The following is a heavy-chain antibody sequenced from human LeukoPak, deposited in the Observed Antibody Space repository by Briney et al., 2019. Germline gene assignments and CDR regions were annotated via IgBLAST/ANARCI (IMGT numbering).Heavy chain of an antibody. CDR2: ISESGGIT. Sequence: GGSLRLSCAASGFTFSSYAMNWVRQAPGKGLEWVSSISESGGITDYADSVKGRFTISRDNAKDTLYLQMTSLRVEDTAVYSCASLLTPYHGSGGGGMDVWGQGTTVTVSS. CDR3: ASLLTPYHGSGGGGMDV. CDR1: GFTFSSYA. J-gene: IGHJ6*02. D-gene: IGHD3-10*01. V-gene: IGHV3-23*01.